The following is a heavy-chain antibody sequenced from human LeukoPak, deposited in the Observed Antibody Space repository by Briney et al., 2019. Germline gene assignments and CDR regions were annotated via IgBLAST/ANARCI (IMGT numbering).Heavy chain of an antibody. V-gene: IGHV3-23*01. Sequence: GGSLRLSCAASGFTFSNYAMTWVRQAPGKGLEWVSFISGTGGSTYYADSVRGRFTISRDNSKNTLFLQMNSLRAEDTAVYYCARGAYRISWPGIDYWGQGTLVTVSS. CDR1: GFTFSNYA. J-gene: IGHJ4*02. CDR2: ISGTGGST. CDR3: ARGAYRISWPGIDY. D-gene: IGHD3-16*02.